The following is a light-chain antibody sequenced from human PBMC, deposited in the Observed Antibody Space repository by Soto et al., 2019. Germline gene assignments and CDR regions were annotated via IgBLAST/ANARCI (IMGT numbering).Light chain of an antibody. V-gene: IGLV2-23*01. Sequence: QPVLTQPASVSGSPGQSLTISCTGNSSDIGSYNLVSWYQHHPGKAPKLLICEGTERPSGVSNRFSGSKSGNTASLTISGLQAEDEAHYYCCSYAGRSTYVVFGGGTKLTVL. CDR3: CSYAGRSTYVV. J-gene: IGLJ2*01. CDR2: EGT. CDR1: SSDIGSYNL.